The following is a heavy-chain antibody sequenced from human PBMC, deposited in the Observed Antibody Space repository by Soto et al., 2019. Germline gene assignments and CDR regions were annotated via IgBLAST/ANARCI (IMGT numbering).Heavy chain of an antibody. CDR1: GITFTRSA. D-gene: IGHD6-19*01. V-gene: IGHV1-58*02. CDR2: IVVGSGNS. Sequence: SVKVSCKASGITFTRSAMQWVRQARGQRLEWIGWIVVGSGNSNYAQKFQERVTITTDMSTSTVYMELSSLRSEDTAVYYCAASTVSSSSNSYYWGQGTLVTVSS. CDR3: AASTVSSSSNSYY. J-gene: IGHJ4*02.